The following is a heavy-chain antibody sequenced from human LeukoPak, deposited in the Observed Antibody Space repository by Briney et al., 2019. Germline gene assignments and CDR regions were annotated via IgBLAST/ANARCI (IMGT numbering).Heavy chain of an antibody. CDR3: AKDLSKLGYCSGGSCYSLGSFDY. V-gene: IGHV3-9*01. CDR1: GFTFDDYA. Sequence: PGGSLRLSCAASGFTFDDYAMHWVRQAPGKGLEWVSGISWNSGTIGYADSVKGRFTISRDNAKNSLHLQMNSLRAEDTALYYCAKDLSKLGYCSGGSCYSLGSFDYWGQGTLVTVSS. D-gene: IGHD2-15*01. CDR2: ISWNSGTI. J-gene: IGHJ4*02.